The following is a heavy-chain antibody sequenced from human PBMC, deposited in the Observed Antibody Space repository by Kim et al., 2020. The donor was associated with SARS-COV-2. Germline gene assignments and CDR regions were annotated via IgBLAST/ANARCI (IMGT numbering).Heavy chain of an antibody. V-gene: IGHV4-34*01. CDR2: INHSGST. D-gene: IGHD3-10*01. CDR3: ASLYYSSGPVGGPWFDS. CDR1: GGSFSGYY. J-gene: IGHJ5*01. Sequence: SETLSLTCAVYGGSFSGYYWSWIRQPPGKGLEWIGEINHSGSTNYNPSLKSRVTISVDTSKNQFSLKLSSVTAADTAVFYCASLYYSSGPVGGPWFDS.